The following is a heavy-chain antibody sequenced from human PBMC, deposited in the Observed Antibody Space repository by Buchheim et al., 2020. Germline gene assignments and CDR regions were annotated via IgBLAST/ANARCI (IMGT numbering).Heavy chain of an antibody. CDR3: ARLLTEYQKVFDY. V-gene: IGHV1-18*01. J-gene: IGHJ4*02. CDR2: ISPYNDYT. D-gene: IGHD2-2*01. CDR1: GYTFTTYH. Sequence: QVQLVQSGAEVKRPGASVKVSCKASGYTFTTYHITWVRQAPGQGLEWMGWISPYNDYTHYAQNFQGRVSMSTDTYTNTAYMELRSLRSDDTAVYYCARLLTEYQKVFDYWGQGT.